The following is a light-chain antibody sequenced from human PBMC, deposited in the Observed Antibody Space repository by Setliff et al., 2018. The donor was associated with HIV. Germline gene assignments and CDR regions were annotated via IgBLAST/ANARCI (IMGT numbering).Light chain of an antibody. V-gene: IGLV2-14*03. CDR1: SSDIGGYNY. J-gene: IGLJ1*01. CDR3: SSYTNTITLYV. Sequence: QSVLTQPASVSGSPGRSITISCTGTSSDIGGYNYVSWYQQHPGKAPKLMIYDVTNRPSGVSNRFSGSKSGNTASLTISGLQAEDEADYYCSSYTNTITLYVFGSGTKVTVL. CDR2: DVT.